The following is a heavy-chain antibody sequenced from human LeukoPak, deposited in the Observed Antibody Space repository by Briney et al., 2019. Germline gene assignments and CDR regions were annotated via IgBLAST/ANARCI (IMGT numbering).Heavy chain of an antibody. Sequence: PGGSLRLSCAASGFTISSYWMSWVRQAPGKGLEWVSYISSSSGTIYYADSVKGRFTISRDKAKNSLYLEMNSLRAEDTAVYYCARGRDSSDWCVDYWGQGTLVTVSS. CDR3: ARGRDSSDWCVDY. CDR2: ISSSSGTI. V-gene: IGHV3-48*01. J-gene: IGHJ4*02. CDR1: GFTISSYW. D-gene: IGHD3-22*01.